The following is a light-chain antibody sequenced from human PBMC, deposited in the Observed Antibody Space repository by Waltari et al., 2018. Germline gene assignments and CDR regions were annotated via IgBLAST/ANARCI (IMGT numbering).Light chain of an antibody. V-gene: IGKV3-20*01. CDR3: QQYGNSRGS. Sequence: EIVLTQSPGTLSLSPGEGATLSCRASQSVSSSYLAWYQRKPGQAPRLLIDGASNRATDIPDRFTGSGSGTDFTLTINRLEPEDFAVYYCQQYGNSRGSFGQGTKLEIK. CDR2: GAS. CDR1: QSVSSSY. J-gene: IGKJ2*03.